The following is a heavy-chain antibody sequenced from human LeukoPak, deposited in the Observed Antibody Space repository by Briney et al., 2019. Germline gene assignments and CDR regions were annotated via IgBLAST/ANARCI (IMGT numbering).Heavy chain of an antibody. D-gene: IGHD1-26*01. CDR3: ARRIVGATAVAGSFDY. Sequence: GGSLRLSCAASGFTFSSYGMHWVRQAPGKGLEWVAFIRYDGSNKYYADSVKGRFTISRDNSKNTLYLQMNSLRAEDTAVYYCARRIVGATAVAGSFDYWGQGTLVTVSS. V-gene: IGHV3-30*02. J-gene: IGHJ4*02. CDR1: GFTFSSYG. CDR2: IRYDGSNK.